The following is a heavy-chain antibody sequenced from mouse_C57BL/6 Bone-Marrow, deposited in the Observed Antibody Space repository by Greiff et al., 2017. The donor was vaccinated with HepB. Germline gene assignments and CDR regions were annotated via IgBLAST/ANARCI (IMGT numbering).Heavy chain of an antibody. J-gene: IGHJ2*01. CDR3: ARSRVTTVVALDY. V-gene: IGHV1-82*01. CDR2: IYPGDGDT. D-gene: IGHD1-1*01. CDR1: GYAFSSSW. Sequence: VQLQQSGPELVKPGASVKISCKASGYAFSSSWMNWVKQRPGKGLEWIGRIYPGDGDTNYNGKFKGKATLTADKSSSTAYMQLRSLTSEDSAVYFCARSRVTTVVALDYWGQGTTLTVSS.